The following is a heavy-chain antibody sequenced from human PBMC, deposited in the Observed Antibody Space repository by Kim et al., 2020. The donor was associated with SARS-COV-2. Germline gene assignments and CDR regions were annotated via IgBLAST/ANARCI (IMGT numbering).Heavy chain of an antibody. CDR1: GYTFTSYA. J-gene: IGHJ3*02. CDR2: INTNTGNP. D-gene: IGHD3-22*01. V-gene: IGHV7-4-1*02. CDR3: ARSHTGYYYDSSGYYYAIEEDAFDI. Sequence: ASVKVSCKASGYTFTSYAMNWVRQAPGQGLEWMGWINTNTGNPTYAQGFTGRFVFSLDTSVSTAYLQISSLKAEDTAVYYCARSHTGYYYDSSGYYYAIEEDAFDIWGQGTMVTVSS.